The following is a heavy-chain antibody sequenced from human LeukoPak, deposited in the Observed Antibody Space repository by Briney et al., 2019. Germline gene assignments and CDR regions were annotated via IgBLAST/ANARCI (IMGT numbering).Heavy chain of an antibody. D-gene: IGHD1-7*01. Sequence: SETLSLTCTVSGGSINNYYWSWIRQPPGKGLEWIGYIYDSGNSNYSPSLKSRVTISVDTSKNQFSLKLTSVTAADTAGYYCARSWGTWIYSYWGQGTLVTVSS. J-gene: IGHJ4*02. CDR3: ARSWGTWIYSY. CDR2: IYDSGNS. CDR1: GGSINNYY. V-gene: IGHV4-59*01.